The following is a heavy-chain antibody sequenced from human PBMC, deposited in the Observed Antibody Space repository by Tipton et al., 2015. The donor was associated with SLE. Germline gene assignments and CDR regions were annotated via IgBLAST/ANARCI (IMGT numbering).Heavy chain of an antibody. V-gene: IGHV1-46*01. J-gene: IGHJ6*03. CDR2: INPSGGST. CDR1: GYTFTSYY. D-gene: IGHD2-2*02. Sequence: QGQLVQSGAEVKKPGASVKVSCKASGYTFTSYYMHWVRQAPGQGLEWMGIINPSGGSTSYAQKFQGRVTMTRDTSTSTVYMELSSLRSEDTAVYYCARALAQIPQPYYYYMDVWGKGTTVTVSS. CDR3: ARALAQIPQPYYYYMDV.